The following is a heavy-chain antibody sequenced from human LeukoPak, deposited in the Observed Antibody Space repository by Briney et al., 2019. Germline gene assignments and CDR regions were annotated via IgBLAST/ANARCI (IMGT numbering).Heavy chain of an antibody. CDR1: GFTFSSYS. Sequence: GGSLRLSCAASGFTFSSYSMNWVRQAPGKGLEWVSYISSSSSIMYYADSVKGRFIISRDNAKNSLYLQMNSLRAEDTAVYYCARDQDYYDSSVTGDYWGQGTRVTVSP. D-gene: IGHD3-22*01. CDR2: ISSSSSIM. V-gene: IGHV3-48*04. J-gene: IGHJ4*02. CDR3: ARDQDYYDSSVTGDY.